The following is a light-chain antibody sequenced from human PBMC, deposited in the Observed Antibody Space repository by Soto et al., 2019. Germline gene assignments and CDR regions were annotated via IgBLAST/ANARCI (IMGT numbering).Light chain of an antibody. CDR3: VSYTTSASYV. CDR1: SSDVGNYIF. Sequence: QSVLTQPASVSGSPGQSITISCTGTSSDVGNYIFVSWYRQHPGKAPILMIYDSNDRPSVVSNRFSGSKSGNTASLTISGLQAEDEADYYCVSYTTSASYVFGTGTKVTAL. J-gene: IGLJ1*01. CDR2: DSN. V-gene: IGLV2-14*01.